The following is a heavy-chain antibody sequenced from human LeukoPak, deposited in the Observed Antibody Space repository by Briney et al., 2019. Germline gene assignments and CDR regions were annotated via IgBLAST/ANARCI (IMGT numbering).Heavy chain of an antibody. J-gene: IGHJ3*02. Sequence: SETLSLTCTVSGGSISSYYWNWIRQPPGKGLEWIGYIYYSGSTNNNPSLKSRVTISVDTSKNQFSLKLSSVTAADTAVYYCARGGRGYTYAPDAFDIWGQGTMVTVSS. CDR2: IYYSGST. D-gene: IGHD5-18*01. CDR1: GGSISSYY. V-gene: IGHV4-59*01. CDR3: ARGGRGYTYAPDAFDI.